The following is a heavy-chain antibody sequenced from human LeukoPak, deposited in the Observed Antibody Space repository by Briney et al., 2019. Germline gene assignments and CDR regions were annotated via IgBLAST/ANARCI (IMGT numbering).Heavy chain of an antibody. CDR3: ARDTTQFDY. V-gene: IGHV4-39*07. Sequence: SETLSLTCTVSGGSISSSSYYWGWIRQPPGKGLEWIGSIYYSGSTYYNPSLKSRVTISVDTSKNQFSLKLSSVTAADTAVYYCARDTTQFDYWGQGTLVTVSS. D-gene: IGHD2/OR15-2a*01. J-gene: IGHJ4*02. CDR1: GGSISSSSYY. CDR2: IYYSGST.